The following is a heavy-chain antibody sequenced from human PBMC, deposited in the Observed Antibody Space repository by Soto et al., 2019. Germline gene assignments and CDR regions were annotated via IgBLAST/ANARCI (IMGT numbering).Heavy chain of an antibody. V-gene: IGHV1-69*06. J-gene: IGHJ4*02. Sequence: SVKGSCKASGGTFSSYAISWVRQAPGQGLEWMGGIIPIFGTANYAQKFQGRVTITADKSTSTAYMELSSLRSEDTAVYYCASPYYDILTGYYNFDYWGQGTLVTVSS. CDR3: ASPYYDILTGYYNFDY. CDR1: GGTFSSYA. CDR2: IIPIFGTA. D-gene: IGHD3-9*01.